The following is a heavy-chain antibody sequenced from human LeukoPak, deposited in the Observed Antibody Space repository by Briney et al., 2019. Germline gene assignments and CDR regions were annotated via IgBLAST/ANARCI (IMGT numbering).Heavy chain of an antibody. CDR2: IKQDGSEK. Sequence: GGSLRLSCAASGFTFSSYWMSWVRQAPGKGLEWVANIKQDGSEKYYVDSVKGRFTISRDDAKNSLYLQMNSLRAEDTAVCYCARSRGSTRPYYFDYWGQGTLVTVSS. D-gene: IGHD5-12*01. V-gene: IGHV3-7*01. CDR1: GFTFSSYW. CDR3: ARSRGSTRPYYFDY. J-gene: IGHJ4*02.